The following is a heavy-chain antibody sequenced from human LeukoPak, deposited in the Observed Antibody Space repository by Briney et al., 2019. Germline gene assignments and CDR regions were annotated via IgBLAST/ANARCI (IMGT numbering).Heavy chain of an antibody. D-gene: IGHD3-3*01. CDR3: ARSRYPHYDFWSGYYLGAYYYYGMDV. CDR1: GYTFTSYD. J-gene: IGHJ6*02. V-gene: IGHV1-8*01. CDR2: MNPNSGNT. Sequence: GASAKVSCKASGYTFTSYDINWVRQATGQGLEWMGWMNPNSGNTGYAQKFQGRVTMTRNTSISTAYMELSSLRSEDTAVYYCARSRYPHYDFWSGYYLGAYYYYGMDVWGQGTTVTVSS.